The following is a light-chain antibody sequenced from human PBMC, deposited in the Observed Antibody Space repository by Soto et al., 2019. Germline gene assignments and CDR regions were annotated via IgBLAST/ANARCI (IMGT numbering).Light chain of an antibody. V-gene: IGLV2-14*01. Sequence: QSALTQPASLSGSPGQSITISCTGTITDIGTYDHVSWYQQRPGKVPQLIIYEVSNRPSGLSGRFSGSKSGNAASLTISRLQAEDEADYYCCSYTTGSTLVFGTGTKVTVL. CDR3: CSYTTGSTLV. CDR2: EVS. CDR1: ITDIGTYDH. J-gene: IGLJ1*01.